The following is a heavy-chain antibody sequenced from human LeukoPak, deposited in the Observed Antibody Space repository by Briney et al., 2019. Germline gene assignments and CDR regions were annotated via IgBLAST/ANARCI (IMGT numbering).Heavy chain of an antibody. CDR1: GGSISSYY. D-gene: IGHD3-22*01. CDR3: ARQVPNYYDSSGYYDY. CDR2: IYTSGST. J-gene: IGHJ4*02. V-gene: IGHV4-4*07. Sequence: PSETLSLTCTVSGGSISSYYWSWIRQPAGKGLEWIGRIYTSGSTNYNPSLKSRVTMSVDTSKNQFSLKLSSVTAADTAVYYCARQVPNYYDSSGYYDYWGQGTLVTVSS.